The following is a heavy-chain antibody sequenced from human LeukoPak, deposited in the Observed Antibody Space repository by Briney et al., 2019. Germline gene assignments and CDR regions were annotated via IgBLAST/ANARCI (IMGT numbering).Heavy chain of an antibody. D-gene: IGHD6-19*01. CDR3: ARHGVAVAGEYYFDY. CDR1: GGSISSYY. Sequence: SETLSLTCTVSGGSISSYYWSWIRQPPGKGLEWIGYIYYSGSTNYNPSLESRVTISVDTSKNQFSLKLSSVTAADTAVYYCARHGVAVAGEYYFDYWGQGTLVTVSS. V-gene: IGHV4-59*08. CDR2: IYYSGST. J-gene: IGHJ4*02.